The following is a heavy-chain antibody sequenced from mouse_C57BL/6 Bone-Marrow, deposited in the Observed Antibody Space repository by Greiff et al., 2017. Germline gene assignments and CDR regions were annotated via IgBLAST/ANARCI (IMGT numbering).Heavy chain of an antibody. CDR2: LDPENGDT. CDR1: GFNIQDDY. J-gene: IGHJ4*01. D-gene: IGHD1-1*01. CDR3: TTSVVGYAMDY. V-gene: IGHV14-4*01. Sequence: VQLQQSGAELVRPGASVKLSCTASGFNIQDDYMHWVKQRPEQGLEWIGWLDPENGDTEYASKFQGKATITADTSSNTAYLQLSSLTSEDTAVYYCTTSVVGYAMDYWGQGTSVTVSS.